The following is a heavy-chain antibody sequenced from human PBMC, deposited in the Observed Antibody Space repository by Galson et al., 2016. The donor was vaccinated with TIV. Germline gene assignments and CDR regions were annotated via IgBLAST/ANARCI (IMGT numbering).Heavy chain of an antibody. Sequence: TLSLTCTVSGGSVSSSTYLWAWVRQPPGEGLEWIGTVYYDGTTYTNPSLKSPVTLSVDSSKNQISLKLSSVTAADTAIYFCARHGPWSFYFDFWGQGTLVTVSS. J-gene: IGHJ4*02. V-gene: IGHV4-39*01. D-gene: IGHD3-16*02. CDR1: GGSVSSSTYL. CDR3: ARHGPWSFYFDF. CDR2: VYYDGTT.